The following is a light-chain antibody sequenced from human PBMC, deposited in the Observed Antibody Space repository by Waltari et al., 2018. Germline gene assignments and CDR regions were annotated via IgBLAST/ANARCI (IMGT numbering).Light chain of an antibody. V-gene: IGLV1-40*01. J-gene: IGLJ2*01. CDR2: HNT. Sequence: QSVLTQPPSVSGAPGQRVTISCTGSSSNFGSGYDVHWYQQLPGTAPKLLIYHNTNRPSGVPDRFSGSKPGTSASLAITGLQAEDEADYYCQSYDSSLSDVVFGGGTKLTVL. CDR3: QSYDSSLSDVV. CDR1: SSNFGSGYD.